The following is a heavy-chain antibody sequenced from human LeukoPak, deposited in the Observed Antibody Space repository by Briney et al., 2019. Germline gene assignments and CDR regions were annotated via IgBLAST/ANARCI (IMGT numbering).Heavy chain of an antibody. Sequence: SETLSLTCTVSGGSISSYYWSWIRQPPGKGLEWIGYIYYSGSTNYNPSLKSRVTISVDTSKNQFSLKLSSVTAADTAVYYCARHLGTRYCSGGGCYNWFDPWGQGTLVTVSS. CDR2: IYYSGST. J-gene: IGHJ5*02. CDR1: GGSISSYY. D-gene: IGHD2-15*01. V-gene: IGHV4-59*08. CDR3: ARHLGTRYCSGGGCYNWFDP.